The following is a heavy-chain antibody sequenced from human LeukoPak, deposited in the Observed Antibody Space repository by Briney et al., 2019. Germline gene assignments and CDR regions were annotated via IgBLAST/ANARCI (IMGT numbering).Heavy chain of an antibody. D-gene: IGHD6-19*01. V-gene: IGHV4-4*02. J-gene: IGHJ5*02. CDR3: ASVRGYSSGWYASGFDP. Sequence: SGTLSLTCAISGGSVSSSNWWNWVRQPPGKGLEWIGEIYHSGSTNYNPSLKSRVTISVDKSKNQFSLKLTSVTAADTAVYYCASVRGYSSGWYASGFDPWGQGTLVTVSS. CDR1: GGSVSSSNW. CDR2: IYHSGST.